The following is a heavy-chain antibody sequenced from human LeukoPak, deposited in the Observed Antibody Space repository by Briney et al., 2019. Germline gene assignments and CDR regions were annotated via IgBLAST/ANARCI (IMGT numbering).Heavy chain of an antibody. CDR1: GFTFSSYS. Sequence: KTGGSLRLSCAPSGFTFSSYSMNWVRRAPGKGLEWASSISSSSSYIYYADSVKGRFTISRDNAKNSLYLQMNSLRAEGTAVYYCAREEYSGSYYFDYWGQGTLVTVSS. D-gene: IGHD1-26*01. CDR2: ISSSSSYI. CDR3: AREEYSGSYYFDY. J-gene: IGHJ4*02. V-gene: IGHV3-21*01.